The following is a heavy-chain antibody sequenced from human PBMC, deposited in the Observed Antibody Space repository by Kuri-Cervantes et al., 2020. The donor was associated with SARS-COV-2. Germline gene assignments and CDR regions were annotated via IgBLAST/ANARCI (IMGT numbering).Heavy chain of an antibody. D-gene: IGHD2-15*01. V-gene: IGHV3-13*04. J-gene: IGHJ4*02. CDR2: IGTAGDT. Sequence: GESLKISCAASGFTFSSYDMHWVRQATGKGLEWVSAIGTAGDTYYPGSVKGRFTISRENAKNSLYLQMNSLRAGDTAVYYCARDRGEDIVVVVAASAYDYWGQGTLVTVSS. CDR1: GFTFSSYD. CDR3: ARDRGEDIVVVVAASAYDY.